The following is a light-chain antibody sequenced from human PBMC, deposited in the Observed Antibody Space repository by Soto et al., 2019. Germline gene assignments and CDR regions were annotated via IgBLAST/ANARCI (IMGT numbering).Light chain of an antibody. J-gene: IGKJ1*01. V-gene: IGKV1-39*01. CDR1: QSISRY. CDR3: QHSYGIPPWT. Sequence: DIHLTLSPPSLSASVGDRVTITCRASQSISRYLNWYQQKPGKAPSLLISTASTLQSGVPSRFSGSGSGTDFTLTISNLQPEDVATYYCQHSYGIPPWTFGLGTKVDIK. CDR2: TAS.